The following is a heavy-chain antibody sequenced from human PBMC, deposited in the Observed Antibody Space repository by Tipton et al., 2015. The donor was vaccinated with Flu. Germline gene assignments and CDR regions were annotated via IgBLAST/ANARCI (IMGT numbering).Heavy chain of an antibody. D-gene: IGHD6-6*01. V-gene: IGHV4-39*07. CDR3: AREGRREQLALDY. CDR1: GDSIRTSGHY. J-gene: IGHJ4*02. Sequence: TLSLTCNVSGDSIRTSGHYWGWIRQSPGKGLAWIASMPYSGSPYYNPSLKSRVTISVDTSKSQFSLKLSSVTAADTAVYYCAREGRREQLALDYWGQGTLVTVSS. CDR2: MPYSGSP.